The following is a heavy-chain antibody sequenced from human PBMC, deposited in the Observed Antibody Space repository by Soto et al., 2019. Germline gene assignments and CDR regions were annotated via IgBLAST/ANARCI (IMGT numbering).Heavy chain of an antibody. CDR1: GYTFTNYG. J-gene: IGHJ3*02. Sequence: QVQLVQSGAEVKKPGASVKVSCKASGYTFTNYGISWVRQAPGQGLEWMGWISAYNGNTNYAQKLQGRVTMTTDTSTSSAYMELRCLISDVTAVYYCARSISGPPPDVFDIWGQGTMVTVSS. D-gene: IGHD6-19*01. CDR3: ARSISGPPPDVFDI. CDR2: ISAYNGNT. V-gene: IGHV1-18*01.